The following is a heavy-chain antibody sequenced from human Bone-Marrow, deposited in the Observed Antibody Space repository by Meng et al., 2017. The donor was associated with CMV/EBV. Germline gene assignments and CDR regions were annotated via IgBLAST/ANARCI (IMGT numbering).Heavy chain of an antibody. CDR1: GGTFSSYA. Sequence: SVKVSCKASGGTFSSYAINWVRQAPGQGLEWMGGIIPMFSTADYAQKFEGRVTITTDESTSTAYMEVTSLRSEDTAVYYCARAGSHDFWSGYLSYYYYYGMDVWGQGTTVTVSS. V-gene: IGHV1-69*05. D-gene: IGHD3-3*01. CDR2: IIPMFSTA. CDR3: ARAGSHDFWSGYLSYYYYYGMDV. J-gene: IGHJ6*02.